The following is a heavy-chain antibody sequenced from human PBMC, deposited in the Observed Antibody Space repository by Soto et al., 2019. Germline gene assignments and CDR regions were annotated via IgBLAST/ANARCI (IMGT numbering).Heavy chain of an antibody. CDR1: GYIFGDYR. J-gene: IGHJ3*01. V-gene: IGHV5-10-1*01. Sequence: ESLQVACQVSGYIFGDYRIIWVRQMPGKGLEWLGTIDSIDSYTNYSPSFQGHVTISADKSINTAFLRWTRLKSSDTAMYYCEKLDFTFGSFDVFDLWGQGTMVTVSS. CDR2: IDSIDSYT. D-gene: IGHD3-9*01. CDR3: EKLDFTFGSFDVFDL.